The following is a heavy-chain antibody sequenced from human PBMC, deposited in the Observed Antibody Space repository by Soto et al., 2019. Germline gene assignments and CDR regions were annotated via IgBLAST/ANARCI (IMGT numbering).Heavy chain of an antibody. CDR2: INPNSGGT. D-gene: IGHD6-19*01. CDR1: GYTFTGYY. V-gene: IGHV1-2*04. CDR3: ARGYSSGWYPYDAFDI. J-gene: IGHJ3*02. Sequence: ASVKVSCKASGYTFTGYYMHWVRQAPGQGLEWMGWINPNSGGTNYAQKFQGWVTMTRDTSISAAYMELSRLRSDDTAVYYCARGYSSGWYPYDAFDIWGQGTMVTVSS.